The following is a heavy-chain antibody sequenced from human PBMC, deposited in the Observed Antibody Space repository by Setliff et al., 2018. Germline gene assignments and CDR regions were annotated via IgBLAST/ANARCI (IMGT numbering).Heavy chain of an antibody. CDR3: ARRWNFGPYGSGIHDGFDM. CDR2: MHQSGRT. D-gene: IGHD3-10*01. CDR1: DGAFSTYY. Sequence: SETLSLTCDVYDGAFSTYYWTWIRQPPGKGLEWIGEMHQSGRTKFNPSLKSRVTMSVDPSKNHFSLKVTSVTAADTAVYYCARRWNFGPYGSGIHDGFDMWGQGTMVT. V-gene: IGHV4-34*01. J-gene: IGHJ3*02.